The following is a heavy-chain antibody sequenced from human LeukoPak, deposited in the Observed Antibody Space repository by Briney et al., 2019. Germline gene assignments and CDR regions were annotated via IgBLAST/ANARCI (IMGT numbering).Heavy chain of an antibody. V-gene: IGHV4-4*02. CDR1: GGSISSSNW. J-gene: IGHJ4*02. CDR2: IYHSAST. CDR3: ASYRSSYVDY. D-gene: IGHD2-2*01. Sequence: SETLSLTCAVSGGSISSSNWWTWVRQPPGKGLEWVGEIYHSASTDYNPSLKSRVAISVDTSKNQFSLKVGSVTAADTAVYYCASYRSSYVDYWGQGTLVTVSS.